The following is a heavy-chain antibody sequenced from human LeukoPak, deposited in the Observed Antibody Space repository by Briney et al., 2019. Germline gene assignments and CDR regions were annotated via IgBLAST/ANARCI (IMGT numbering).Heavy chain of an antibody. CDR1: GYTFTGYY. Sequence: ASVKVSCKASGYTFTGYYMHWVRQAPGQGLEWMGWINPNSGGTNYAQKFQGRVTMTRDTSISTAYMELSRLRSDDTAVYYCARDAQNDFWSGGDYYYYHMDVWGKGTTVTVSS. V-gene: IGHV1-2*02. CDR2: INPNSGGT. J-gene: IGHJ6*03. CDR3: ARDAQNDFWSGGDYYYYHMDV. D-gene: IGHD3-3*01.